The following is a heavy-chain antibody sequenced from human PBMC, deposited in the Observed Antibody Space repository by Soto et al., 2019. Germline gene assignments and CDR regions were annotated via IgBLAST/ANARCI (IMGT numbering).Heavy chain of an antibody. J-gene: IGHJ5*02. CDR2: IWNDGSKQ. V-gene: IGHV3-33*01. CDR3: ARDDDYEANAIDL. CDR1: GFTFSRYG. D-gene: IGHD4-17*01. Sequence: GGSLRLSCVASGFTFSRYGMHWVRQSPGKGLEWVAVIWNDGSKQVYDDSVKGRFTISRDNSKNTLYLEMDSLRDEDTSVYYCARDDDYEANAIDLWGQGTLVTVS.